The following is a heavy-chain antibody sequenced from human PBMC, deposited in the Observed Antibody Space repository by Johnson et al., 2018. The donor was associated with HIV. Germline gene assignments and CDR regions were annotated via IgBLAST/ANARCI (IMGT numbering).Heavy chain of an antibody. CDR3: AKDKQPGNGRYDALDI. D-gene: IGHD1-1*01. J-gene: IGHJ3*02. V-gene: IGHV3-11*01. CDR2: ISSSGSTI. CDR1: GFTFSDYY. Sequence: QVQLVESGGGLVKPGGSLRLSCAASGFTFSDYYMSWIRQAPGKGLEWVSYISSSGSTIYYADSVKGRFTISRDNSKNTLYLQMNSLRAEDTAVYSCAKDKQPGNGRYDALDIWGQGTTVIVSS.